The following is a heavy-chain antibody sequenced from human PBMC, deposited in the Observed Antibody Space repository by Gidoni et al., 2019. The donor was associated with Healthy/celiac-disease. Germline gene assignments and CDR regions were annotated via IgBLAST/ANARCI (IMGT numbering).Heavy chain of an antibody. CDR3: ARGLTTVTYYFDY. D-gene: IGHD4-4*01. CDR1: GFTSSSYS. J-gene: IGHJ4*02. V-gene: IGHV3-21*01. Sequence: EVQLVESGGGLVKPGGSLSLSWAASGFTSSSYSMNWVRQAPGKGLEWVSSISSSSSYIYYADSVKGRFTISRDNAKNSLYLQVNSLRAEDTAVYYCARGLTTVTYYFDYWGQGTLVTVSS. CDR2: ISSSSSYI.